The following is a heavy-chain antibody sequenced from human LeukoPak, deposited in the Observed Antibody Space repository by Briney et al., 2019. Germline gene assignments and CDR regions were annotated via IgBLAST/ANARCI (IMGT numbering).Heavy chain of an antibody. CDR1: GFTFSSYG. D-gene: IGHD1-26*01. CDR2: IWYDGSNK. CDR3: AKDPRWDTNYYFDY. V-gene: IGHV3-33*06. Sequence: PGRSLRLSCAASGFTFSSYGMHWFRQAPDKGLEWVAVIWYDGSNKYYADSVKGRFTISRDNSKNTLYLQMNSLRAEDTAVYYCAKDPRWDTNYYFDYWGQGTLVTVSS. J-gene: IGHJ4*02.